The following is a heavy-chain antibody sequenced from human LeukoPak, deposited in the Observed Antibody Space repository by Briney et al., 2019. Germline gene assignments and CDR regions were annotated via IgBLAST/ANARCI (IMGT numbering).Heavy chain of an antibody. CDR3: ARGFSSGWRNYYNGMDV. V-gene: IGHV3-53*01. CDR2: IYSGGST. CDR1: GFTVSSNY. Sequence: GGSLRLSCAASGFTVSSNYMSWVRQAPGKGLEWVSVIYSGGSTYYADSVKGRFTLSRDNSKNTMYLQMNRLGAEDTAVYFCARGFSSGWRNYYNGMDVWGQGTTVTVSS. D-gene: IGHD6-19*01. J-gene: IGHJ6*02.